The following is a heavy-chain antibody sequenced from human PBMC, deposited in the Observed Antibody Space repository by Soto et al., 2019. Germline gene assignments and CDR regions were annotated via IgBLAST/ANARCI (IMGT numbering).Heavy chain of an antibody. J-gene: IGHJ6*01. D-gene: IGHD2-2*01. Sequence: SETLSLTCTVSGGSISSYYWSWIRQPPGKGLEWIGYIYYSGSTNYNPSLKSRVTISVDTSKNQFSLKLSSVTAADTAGYYCARDPGNGCSRTSCFVRYGDHRDLHSFPTYTLPISAGM. CDR3: ARDPGNGCSRTSCFVRYGDHRDLHSFPTYTLPISAGM. CDR2: IYYSGST. CDR1: GGSISSYY. V-gene: IGHV4-59*12.